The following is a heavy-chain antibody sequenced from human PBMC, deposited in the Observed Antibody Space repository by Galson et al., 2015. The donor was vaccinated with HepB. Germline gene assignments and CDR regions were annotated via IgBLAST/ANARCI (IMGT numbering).Heavy chain of an antibody. V-gene: IGHV3-15*01. CDR2: IKSKTDGGTT. Sequence: SLRLSCAASGFTFSNAWMSWVRQAPGKGLEWVGRIKSKTDGGTTDYAAPVKGRFTISRDDSKNTLYLQMNSLKTEDTAVYYCTTDIVPAPNNYFDYWGQGTLVTVSS. D-gene: IGHD2-2*01. CDR3: TTDIVPAPNNYFDY. CDR1: GFTFSNAW. J-gene: IGHJ4*02.